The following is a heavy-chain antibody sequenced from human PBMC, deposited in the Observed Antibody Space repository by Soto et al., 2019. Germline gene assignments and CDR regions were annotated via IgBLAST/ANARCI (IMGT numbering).Heavy chain of an antibody. CDR2: AHHSGRT. CDR3: ARSEATGLDY. CDR1: CGSMSSSNW. J-gene: IGHJ4*02. Sequence: SETLSLTCTVSCGSMSSSNWWNWVRQSPGKGLEWIGEAHHSGRTNYNPSLKSRVTISVDKSKNHFSLKLSSVTAADTAVYYCARSEATGLDYWGQGILVNVSS. D-gene: IGHD1-26*01. V-gene: IGHV4-4*02.